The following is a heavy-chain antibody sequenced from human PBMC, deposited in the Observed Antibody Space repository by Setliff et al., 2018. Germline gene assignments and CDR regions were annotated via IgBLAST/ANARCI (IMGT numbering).Heavy chain of an antibody. CDR1: GYTFSTYG. CDR3: ARFGGSCSSSSCYASDL. Sequence: ASVKVSCKASGYTFSTYGLHWVRQAPGQGPEWMGMIITNTGKTSYAQKFQSRVTMTTDTSTGTGYMELRSLRSDDTAVYFCARFGGSCSSSSCYASDLWGQGTMVTVSS. V-gene: IGHV1-18*01. CDR2: IITNTGKT. J-gene: IGHJ3*01. D-gene: IGHD2-2*01.